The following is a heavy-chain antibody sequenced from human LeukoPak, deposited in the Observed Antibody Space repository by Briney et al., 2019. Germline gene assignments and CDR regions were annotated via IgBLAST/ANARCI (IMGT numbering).Heavy chain of an antibody. V-gene: IGHV3-30*12. D-gene: IGHD5-24*01. CDR2: IFYDGSKK. J-gene: IGHJ4*02. CDR3: ARDRDNNYYDY. Sequence: GRSLRLSCAASRFTFSIYGMHWVRQAPGKGLEWVSFIFYDGSKKYYADSVKGRFTISRDDSKNTLYLQMNTLRVEDTAVYYCARDRDNNYYDYWGQGTLVTVSS. CDR1: RFTFSIYG.